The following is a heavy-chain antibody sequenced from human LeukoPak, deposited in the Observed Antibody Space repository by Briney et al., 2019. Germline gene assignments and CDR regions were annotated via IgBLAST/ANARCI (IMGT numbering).Heavy chain of an antibody. CDR3: ARDGPPIVVVPAATSWFDP. D-gene: IGHD2-2*01. Sequence: PSETLSLTCTVSGGSISSSSYYWGWIRQPPGKGLEWIGSIYYSGSTYYNPSLKSRVTISVDTSKNQFSLKLSSVTAADTAVYYCARDGPPIVVVPAATSWFDPWGQGTLVTVSS. J-gene: IGHJ5*02. V-gene: IGHV4-39*07. CDR2: IYYSGST. CDR1: GGSISSSSYY.